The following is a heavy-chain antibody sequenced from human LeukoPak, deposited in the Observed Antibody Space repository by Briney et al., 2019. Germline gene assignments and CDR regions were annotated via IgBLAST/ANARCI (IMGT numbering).Heavy chain of an antibody. Sequence: GESLKISCKGSGYSFTSYWIGWVRQMPGKGLEWMGIIYPGDSDTRYSPSCQGQVTISADKSISTAYLQWSSLEASDTAMYYCARYCSGGSCYLPYFDYWGQGTLVTVSS. D-gene: IGHD2-15*01. CDR3: ARYCSGGSCYLPYFDY. J-gene: IGHJ4*02. V-gene: IGHV5-51*01. CDR2: IYPGDSDT. CDR1: GYSFTSYW.